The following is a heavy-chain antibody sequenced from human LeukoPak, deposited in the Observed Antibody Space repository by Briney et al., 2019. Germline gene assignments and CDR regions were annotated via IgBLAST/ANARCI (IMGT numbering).Heavy chain of an antibody. CDR1: GGSLNGYY. CDR3: ARGGYYYDSSGYYHQHNNWFDP. D-gene: IGHD3-22*01. Sequence: PSETLSLTCAVYGGSLNGYYWSWIRQSPGKGLQWIGEINHRGITNYNPSLKSRVTILVDKYKNQLFLKLRSVTAADPAVYYRARGGYYYDSSGYYHQHNNWFDPWGQGTLVTVSS. J-gene: IGHJ5*02. CDR2: INHRGIT. V-gene: IGHV4-34*01.